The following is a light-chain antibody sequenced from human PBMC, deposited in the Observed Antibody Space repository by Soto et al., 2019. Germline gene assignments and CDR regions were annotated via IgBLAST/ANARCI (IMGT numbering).Light chain of an antibody. CDR1: QSISNW. CDR3: HQYQSSS. Sequence: IQMTQSPSRLPASVGDRVTIICRASQSISNWLAWYQQKPGTAPKLLIYHASNLESGVPSRFSGSRSGADFTLTIRSVQPDDFATYYCHQYQSSSFGPGLKVDI. J-gene: IGKJ1*01. CDR2: HAS. V-gene: IGKV1-5*02.